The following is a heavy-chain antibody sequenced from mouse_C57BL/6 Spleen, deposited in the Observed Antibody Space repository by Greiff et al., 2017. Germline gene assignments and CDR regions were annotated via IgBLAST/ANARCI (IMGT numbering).Heavy chain of an antibody. J-gene: IGHJ4*01. CDR1: GYTFTSYW. CDR2: IYPGSGST. D-gene: IGHD1-1*01. Sequence: QVQLQQPGAELVKPGASVKMSCTASGYTFTSYWITWVKQRPGQGLEWIGEIYPGSGSTNYNEKFKSKATLTVDTSSSTAYMQLSNLTSEDSAVYYCACPHYYGSRRDYAMDYWGQGTSVTVSS. CDR3: ACPHYYGSRRDYAMDY. V-gene: IGHV1-55*01.